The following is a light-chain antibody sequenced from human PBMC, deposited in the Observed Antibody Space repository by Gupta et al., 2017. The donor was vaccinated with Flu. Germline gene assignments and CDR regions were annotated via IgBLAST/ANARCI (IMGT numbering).Light chain of an antibody. Sequence: SFELTQPPSVSVSPGQTASLTCSGDNLHEKYVCWYQQKPGQSPVVVIYQDAKRPSGIPERFSGSNSGNTATLTISGTQAVDEADYYCQAWDSSTYVFGTGTKVTVL. CDR3: QAWDSSTYV. CDR1: NLHEKY. CDR2: QDA. V-gene: IGLV3-1*01. J-gene: IGLJ1*01.